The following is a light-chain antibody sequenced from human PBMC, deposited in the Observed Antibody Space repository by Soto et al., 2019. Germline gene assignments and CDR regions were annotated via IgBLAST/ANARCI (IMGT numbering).Light chain of an antibody. V-gene: IGKV3-15*01. J-gene: IGKJ1*01. CDR3: QQYSNWHRT. CDR1: QSVTTN. Sequence: EVVMTQSPATLSVSPGERVTFSCRASQSVTTNLAWYQHKPGQSPRLLISDASTGASGIPPRFSGSGSGTELTLTIDRLQSADFAVYYCQQYSNWHRTFGQWTKVDIX. CDR2: DAS.